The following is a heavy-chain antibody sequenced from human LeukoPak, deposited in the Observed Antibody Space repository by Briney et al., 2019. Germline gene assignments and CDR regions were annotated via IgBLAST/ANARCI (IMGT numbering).Heavy chain of an antibody. Sequence: GGSLRLSCAASGFTFDDYTMHWVRQAPGKGLEWVSLISWDGGSTYYADSVKGRFTISRDNSKNSLYLQMNSLSTEDTALYYCAKGYYGSGRYPPGDYWGQGTLVTVSS. CDR3: AKGYYGSGRYPPGDY. CDR1: GFTFDDYT. V-gene: IGHV3-43*01. J-gene: IGHJ4*02. D-gene: IGHD3-10*01. CDR2: ISWDGGST.